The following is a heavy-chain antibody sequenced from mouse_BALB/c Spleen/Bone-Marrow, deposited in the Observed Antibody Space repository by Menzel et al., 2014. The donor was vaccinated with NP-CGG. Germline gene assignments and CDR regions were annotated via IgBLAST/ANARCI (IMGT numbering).Heavy chain of an antibody. V-gene: IGHV1S22*01. CDR3: TRGGTTAFDY. D-gene: IGHD1-2*01. CDR1: GYTFTSYW. Sequence: LQQPGSELVRPGASVKLSCKASGYTFTSYWMHWVKQRHGQGLEWIGNIYPGSGSTNYDEKFKSKGTPTVDTSSSTAYMHLSSLTSEDSAVYYCTRGGTTAFDYWGQGTTLTVSS. CDR2: IYPGSGST. J-gene: IGHJ2*01.